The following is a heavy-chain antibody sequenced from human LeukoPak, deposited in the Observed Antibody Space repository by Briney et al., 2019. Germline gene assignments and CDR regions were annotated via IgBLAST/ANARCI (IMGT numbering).Heavy chain of an antibody. CDR3: ARVDSSSWYLGY. V-gene: IGHV3-30*04. D-gene: IGHD6-13*01. J-gene: IGHJ4*02. Sequence: GRSLRLSCAASGFTFSSYAMHWVRQAPGKGLEWVAVISYDGSNKYYADSVKGRFTISRDNCKDTLYLQMNRLRDEDTAVYYCARVDSSSWYLGYWGQGTLVTVSS. CDR1: GFTFSSYA. CDR2: ISYDGSNK.